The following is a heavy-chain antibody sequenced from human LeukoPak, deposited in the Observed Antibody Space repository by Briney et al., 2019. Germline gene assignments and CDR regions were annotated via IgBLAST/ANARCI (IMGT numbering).Heavy chain of an antibody. D-gene: IGHD2-2*01. CDR1: GYTFTSYY. V-gene: IGHV1-46*01. CDR3: ARESKVVPAAGYFDY. CDR2: INPSSGST. Sequence: ASVKVSCKASGYTFTSYYMHWVRQAPGQGLEWMGIINPSSGSTSYAQKLQGRVTMTRDTSTSTVYMELSSLRSEDTAVYYCARESKVVPAAGYFDYWGQGTLVTVSS. J-gene: IGHJ4*02.